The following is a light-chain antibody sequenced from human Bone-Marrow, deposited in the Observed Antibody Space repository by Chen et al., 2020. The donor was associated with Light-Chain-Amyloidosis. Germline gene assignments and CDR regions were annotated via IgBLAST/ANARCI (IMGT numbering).Light chain of an antibody. CDR1: DLPTKY. J-gene: IGLJ2*01. V-gene: IGLV3-25*03. CDR3: QSADSSGTYEGI. Sequence: SYELTQPPSVSVSPGQTARITCSGDDLPTKYAYWYQQKPGQAPVLVIHRDTERPSGISERFSGSSSGTTATLTISGGQAEDEAYYYWQSADSSGTYEGIFGGGTQLTVL. CDR2: RDT.